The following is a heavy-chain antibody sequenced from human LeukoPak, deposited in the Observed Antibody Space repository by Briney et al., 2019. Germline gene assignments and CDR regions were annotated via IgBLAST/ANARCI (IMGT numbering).Heavy chain of an antibody. Sequence: SETLSLTCTVSGGSISSYYWSWIRQPPGKGLEWIGYIYYSGSTNYNPSLKSRVTISVDTSKNQFSLKLSSVTAADTAVYCCARSPGITMIVVAKRLDAFDIWGQGTMVTVSS. J-gene: IGHJ3*02. V-gene: IGHV4-59*01. D-gene: IGHD3-22*01. CDR2: IYYSGST. CDR3: ARSPGITMIVVAKRLDAFDI. CDR1: GGSISSYY.